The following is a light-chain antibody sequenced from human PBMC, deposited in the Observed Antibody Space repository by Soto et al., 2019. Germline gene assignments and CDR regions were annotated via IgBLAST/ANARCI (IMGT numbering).Light chain of an antibody. CDR2: GAS. V-gene: IGKV3-20*01. J-gene: IGKJ2*01. CDR3: QQYSGPGMYT. CDR1: QSVSSTY. Sequence: EIGLTQSPGTLSLSPGEGATLSCRASQSVSSTYLAWYQQKPGQAPRLLLYGASSRASGIPARFSGSGSGTDFTLTINRMEHEDFAEYYCQQYSGPGMYTFGQGTKLEIK.